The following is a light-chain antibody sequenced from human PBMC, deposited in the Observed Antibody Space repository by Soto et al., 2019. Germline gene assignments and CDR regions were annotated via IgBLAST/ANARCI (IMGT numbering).Light chain of an antibody. CDR3: LQHNSYPWT. Sequence: DIQMTQSPSSLSASVGDRVTITCRASQGIRNELGWYQQKPGKAPKRLIYAASSLQSRVPSRFRGSGSGTEFNLTIPSLQPEDFATYYCLQHNSYPWTFGQGTKVEIK. V-gene: IGKV1-17*01. CDR2: AAS. CDR1: QGIRNE. J-gene: IGKJ1*01.